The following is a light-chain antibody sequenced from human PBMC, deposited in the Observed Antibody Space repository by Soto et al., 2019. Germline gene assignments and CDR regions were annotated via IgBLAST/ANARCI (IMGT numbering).Light chain of an antibody. Sequence: EIVMTQAPGTLSVSPGERASLSCRAGQSVSSNLAWYQQKPGQAPRLLIYGASTRVAGIPARFSGSGSGTEFTLTISGLQSEDFAVYYCQQYDNWPPITFGQGTRLEIK. J-gene: IGKJ5*01. CDR2: GAS. CDR1: QSVSSN. V-gene: IGKV3-15*01. CDR3: QQYDNWPPIT.